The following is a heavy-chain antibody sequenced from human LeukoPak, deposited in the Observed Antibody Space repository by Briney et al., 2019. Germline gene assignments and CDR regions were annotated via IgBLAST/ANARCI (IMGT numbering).Heavy chain of an antibody. D-gene: IGHD6-13*01. CDR1: GGSISSGGYY. CDR3: ARPRVSSWYYFDY. V-gene: IGHV4-39*07. J-gene: IGHJ4*02. Sequence: PSQTLSLTCTVSGGSISSGGYYWGWIRQPPGKGLEWIGSIYYSGSTYYNPSLKSRVTISVDTSKNQFSLKLSSVTAADTAVYYCARPRVSSWYYFDYWGQGTLVTVSS. CDR2: IYYSGST.